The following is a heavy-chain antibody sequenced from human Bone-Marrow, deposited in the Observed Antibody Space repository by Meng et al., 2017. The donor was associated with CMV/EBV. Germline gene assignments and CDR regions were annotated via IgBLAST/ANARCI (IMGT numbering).Heavy chain of an antibody. CDR2: IYYSGST. D-gene: IGHD6-13*01. CDR3: ARGYMAAAYGMDV. Sequence: SETLSLTCTVYGGSFSGYYWSWIRQPPGKGLEWIGYIYYSGSTNYNPSLKSRVTISVDTSKNQFSLKLSSVTAADTAVYYCARGYMAAAYGMDVWGQGTTVTVSS. V-gene: IGHV4-59*01. CDR1: GGSFSGYY. J-gene: IGHJ6*02.